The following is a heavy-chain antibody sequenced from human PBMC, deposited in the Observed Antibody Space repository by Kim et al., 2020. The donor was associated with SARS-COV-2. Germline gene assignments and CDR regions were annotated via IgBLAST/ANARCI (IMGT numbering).Heavy chain of an antibody. V-gene: IGHV3-23*01. Sequence: GGSLRLSCAASGFTFSSYAMSWVRQAPGKGLEWVSAISGSGGSTYYADSVKGRFTISRDNSKNTLYLQMNSLRAEDTAVYYCAKGGQRNERIQSYPFDYWGQGTLVTVSS. CDR1: GFTFSSYA. D-gene: IGHD1-26*01. CDR2: ISGSGGST. J-gene: IGHJ4*02. CDR3: AKGGQRNERIQSYPFDY.